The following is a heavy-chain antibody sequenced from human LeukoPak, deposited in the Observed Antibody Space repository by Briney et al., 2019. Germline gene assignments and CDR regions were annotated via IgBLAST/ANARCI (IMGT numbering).Heavy chain of an antibody. CDR3: ARESPYYYGSGSYAYYYYGMDV. Sequence: PSETLSLTCTVSGGSISSYYWSWIRQPPGKGLEWIGYIYYSGSTNYNPSLKSRVTISVDTSKNQFSLKLSSVTAADTAVYYCARESPYYYGSGSYAYYYYGMDVWGQGTTVTVSS. D-gene: IGHD3-10*01. CDR1: GGSISSYY. V-gene: IGHV4-59*01. CDR2: IYYSGST. J-gene: IGHJ6*02.